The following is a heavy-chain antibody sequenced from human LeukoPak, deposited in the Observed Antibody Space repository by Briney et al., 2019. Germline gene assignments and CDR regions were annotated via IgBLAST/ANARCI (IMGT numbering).Heavy chain of an antibody. CDR1: GFTFSDYY. J-gene: IGHJ6*03. CDR2: ITVSGSTI. CDR3: ARDRGIVGVPPTTAYYMDV. Sequence: PGGSLRLSCEASGFTFSDYYMSWIRQAPGKGLEWVSYITVSGSTIYYADSVKGRFTISRDNAKNSLYLQMNSLRAEDTAVYYCARDRGIVGVPPTTAYYMDVWGKGTTVTVSS. V-gene: IGHV3-11*01. D-gene: IGHD2-2*01.